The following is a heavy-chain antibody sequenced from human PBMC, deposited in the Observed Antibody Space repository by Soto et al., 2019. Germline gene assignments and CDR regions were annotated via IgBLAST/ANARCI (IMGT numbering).Heavy chain of an antibody. CDR3: ARERGRRSTYRFDP. D-gene: IGHD1-1*01. CDR2: MNPNTANR. J-gene: IGHJ5*02. CDR1: GYTCTSYD. V-gene: IGHV1-8*01. Sequence: QVQLVQSWAEVKEPGASVKVSCKASGYTCTSYDIYRVRQATGQGLEWMGWMNPNTANRGYAQKFQGRVTMTRNTSISTAYMELISLRSEDTAVYYCARERGRRSTYRFDPWGQGTLVTVSS.